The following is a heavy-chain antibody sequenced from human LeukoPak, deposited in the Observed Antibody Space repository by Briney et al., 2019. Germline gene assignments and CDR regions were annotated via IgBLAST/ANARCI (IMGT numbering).Heavy chain of an antibody. CDR3: ARDLGRFLEWLQV. CDR2: IWYDGSNK. Sequence: GGTLRLSCAASGFTFSSYGMHWVRQAPGKGLEWVAVIWYDGSNKYYADSVKGRFTISRDNSKNTLYLQMNSLRAEDTAVYYCARDLGRFLEWLQVWGQGTTVTVSS. J-gene: IGHJ6*02. CDR1: GFTFSSYG. D-gene: IGHD3-3*01. V-gene: IGHV3-33*01.